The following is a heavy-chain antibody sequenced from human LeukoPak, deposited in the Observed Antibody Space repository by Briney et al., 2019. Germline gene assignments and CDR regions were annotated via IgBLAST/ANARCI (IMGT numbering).Heavy chain of an antibody. Sequence: QPGRSLRLSCAASGFTFSSYAMHWVRPAPGKGLEWVVVISYDGSNKYYADSVKGRFTISRDNSKNTLYLQMNSLRAEDTAVYYCARGDGWPTYYDFWSGYYNNYYGMDVWGQGTTVTVSS. CDR1: GFTFSSYA. CDR3: ARGDGWPTYYDFWSGYYNNYYGMDV. CDR2: ISYDGSNK. D-gene: IGHD3-3*01. J-gene: IGHJ6*02. V-gene: IGHV3-30-3*01.